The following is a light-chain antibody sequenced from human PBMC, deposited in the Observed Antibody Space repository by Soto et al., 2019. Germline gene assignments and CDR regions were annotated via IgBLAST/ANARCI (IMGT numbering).Light chain of an antibody. J-gene: IGLJ1*01. CDR1: NSNIGAGYD. Sequence: QSVLTQPPSVSGAPGQSVTISCTGSNSNIGAGYDVHWYLQLPGTAPKLLVYTNNNRPSGVPDRFSGSKSGTSASLAITGLQAEDEADYYCQSYDNRLSAYVFGTGTKVTVL. CDR3: QSYDNRLSAYV. CDR2: TNN. V-gene: IGLV1-40*01.